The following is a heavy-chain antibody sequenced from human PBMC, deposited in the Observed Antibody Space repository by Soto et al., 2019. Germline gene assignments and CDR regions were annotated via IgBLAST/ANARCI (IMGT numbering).Heavy chain of an antibody. CDR2: VDRTGSPL. D-gene: IGHD3-16*01. Sequence: SLRLSCSASVFTCSDYYMGWYRQAQGKGLEWISFVDRTGSPLFYADSVKGRFTISRDNAKNSLFLQMNSLRVEDTAVYSCTRGGSLYDRTKGDYWGPGNQGTVSS. V-gene: IGHV3-11*01. J-gene: IGHJ4*02. CDR3: TRGGSLYDRTKGDY. CDR1: VFTCSDYY.